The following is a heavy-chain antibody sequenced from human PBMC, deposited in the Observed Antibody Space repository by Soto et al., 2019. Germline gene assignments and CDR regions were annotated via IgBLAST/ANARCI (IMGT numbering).Heavy chain of an antibody. V-gene: IGHV3-23*01. D-gene: IGHD6-13*01. Sequence: EAQLLESGGGLVQPGGSLRLSCAASGFTFSSYAMSWVRQAPGKGLEWVSAISGSGGSTYYADSVKGRFTISRDNSKNTRYLQMNSLRAEDTAVYYCAKENGYSSSWFEFDYWGQGTLVTVSS. CDR2: ISGSGGST. CDR3: AKENGYSSSWFEFDY. J-gene: IGHJ4*02. CDR1: GFTFSSYA.